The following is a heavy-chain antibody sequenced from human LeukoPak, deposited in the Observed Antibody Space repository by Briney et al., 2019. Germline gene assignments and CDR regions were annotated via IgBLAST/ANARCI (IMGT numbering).Heavy chain of an antibody. V-gene: IGHV3-7*01. CDR3: ARRGEWELLYYFDY. CDR2: IKQDGSEK. Sequence: GSPRLSCAASGFTFSSYWMRWVRQAPGKGLEWVANIKQDGSEKYYVDSVKGRFTISRDNAKNSLYLQMNSLRAEDTAVYYCARRGEWELLYYFDYWGQGTLVTVSS. J-gene: IGHJ4*02. CDR1: GFTFSSYW. D-gene: IGHD1-26*01.